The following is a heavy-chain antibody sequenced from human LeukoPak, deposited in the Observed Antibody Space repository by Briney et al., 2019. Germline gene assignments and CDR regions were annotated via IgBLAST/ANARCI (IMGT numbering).Heavy chain of an antibody. J-gene: IGHJ4*02. D-gene: IGHD6-19*01. Sequence: GGSLRLSCAASGFTFSSYAMSWVRQAPGKGLEWVSAISGSGGSTYYADSVKDRFTISRDNSKNTLYLQMNSLRAEDTAVYYCAKAGYSSGWPTYYFDYWGQGTLVTVSS. CDR3: AKAGYSSGWPTYYFDY. CDR2: ISGSGGST. CDR1: GFTFSSYA. V-gene: IGHV3-23*01.